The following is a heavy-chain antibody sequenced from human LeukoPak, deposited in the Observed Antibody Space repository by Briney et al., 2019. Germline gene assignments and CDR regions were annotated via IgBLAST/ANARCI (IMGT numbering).Heavy chain of an antibody. D-gene: IGHD6-19*01. V-gene: IGHV3-53*01. CDR1: GFIVSRSY. CDR2: LYADGTI. Sequence: GGSLRVSCAASGFIVSRSYMSWVRQAPGKGLEWVAMLYADGTIYDADSVRGRFHISRDNSKNTLFLQMNTLRVEDTAVYYCARGHIAVAGSYGGGPSDYWGQGTVVTVSS. J-gene: IGHJ4*02. CDR3: ARGHIAVAGSYGGGPSDY.